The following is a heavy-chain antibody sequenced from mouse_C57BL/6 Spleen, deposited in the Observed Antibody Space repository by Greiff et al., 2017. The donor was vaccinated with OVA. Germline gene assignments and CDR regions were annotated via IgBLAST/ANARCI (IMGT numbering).Heavy chain of an antibody. CDR3: RPYYGSSPFAY. D-gene: IGHD1-1*01. J-gene: IGHJ3*01. Sequence: VQLKESGPELVKPGASVKMSCKASGYTFTDYYMHWVKQKPGKGLEWIGEIYPGSGNTYYNEKFKGKATLTADTSSSTAYMQLSSLTSEDSAVYFCARPYYGSSPFAYWGQGTLVTVSA. CDR1: YTFTDYYM. CDR2: YPGSGNTY. V-gene: IGHV1-83*01.